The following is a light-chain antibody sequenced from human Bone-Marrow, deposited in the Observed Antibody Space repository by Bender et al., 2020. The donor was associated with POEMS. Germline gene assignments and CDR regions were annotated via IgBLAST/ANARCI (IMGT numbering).Light chain of an antibody. Sequence: QSALTQPASVSGSPGQSITISCTGTSRDVGIYNLVSWYQQHPGKAPKLIIYDVIKRPSGVSNRFSGSQSGNTASLTISGLQSEDEADYYCCSYAGPWVFGGGTKVTVL. J-gene: IGLJ3*02. V-gene: IGLV2-23*02. CDR2: DVI. CDR3: CSYAGPWV. CDR1: SRDVGIYNL.